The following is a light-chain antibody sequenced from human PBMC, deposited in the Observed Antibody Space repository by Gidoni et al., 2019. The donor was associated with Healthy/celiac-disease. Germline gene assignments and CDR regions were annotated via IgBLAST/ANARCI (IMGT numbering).Light chain of an antibody. V-gene: IGKV1-39*01. CDR1: QSISSY. CDR2: AAS. Sequence: DIPMTQSPSSLSASVGDRVTITCRASQSISSYLNWYQQKPGKAPKLLIYAASSLQSGVPSRFSGSGSGTDFTLTISSLQPEDFATYYCQQSYSTPRWTFXQXTKVEIK. CDR3: QQSYSTPRWT. J-gene: IGKJ1*01.